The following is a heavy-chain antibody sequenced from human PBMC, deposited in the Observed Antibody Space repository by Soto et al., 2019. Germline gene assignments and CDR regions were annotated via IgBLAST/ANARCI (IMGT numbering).Heavy chain of an antibody. J-gene: IGHJ4*02. CDR1: GGTFSSYT. CDR2: IIPILGIA. D-gene: IGHD1-26*01. V-gene: IGHV1-69*02. CDR3: AASHALGPTTDGVDY. Sequence: SVKVSCKASGGTFSSYTISWVRQAPGQGLEWMGRIIPILGIANYAQKFQGRVTITADKSTSTAYMELSSLRSEDTAVYYCAASHALGPTTDGVDYWGQGTLVTVAS.